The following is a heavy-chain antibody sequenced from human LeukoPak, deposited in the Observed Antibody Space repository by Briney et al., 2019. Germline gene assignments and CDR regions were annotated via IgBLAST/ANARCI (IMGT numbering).Heavy chain of an antibody. V-gene: IGHV4-59*01. D-gene: IGHD2-2*01. CDR3: ARGSTSYYYGMDV. CDR2: IYYSGST. CDR1: GGSISSYY. J-gene: IGHJ6*02. Sequence: SETLSLTCTVSGGSISSYYWSWIRQPPRKGLEWIGYIYYSGSTNYNPSLKSRVTISVDTSKNQFSLKLSSVTAAETAVYYCARGSTSYYYGMDVWGQGTTVTVSS.